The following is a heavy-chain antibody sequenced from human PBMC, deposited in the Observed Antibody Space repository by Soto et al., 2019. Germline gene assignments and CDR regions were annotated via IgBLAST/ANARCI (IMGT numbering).Heavy chain of an antibody. CDR3: ARDLEDIVVVPAAMGAFDI. CDR2: ISAYNGNT. J-gene: IGHJ3*02. Sequence: ASVTVSCKASGYTFTSYGISWVRQAPGQGLEWMGWISAYNGNTNYAQKLQGRVTMTTDTSTSTDYMELRSLRSDDTAVYYCARDLEDIVVVPAAMGAFDIWGQGTMVTVSS. V-gene: IGHV1-18*01. D-gene: IGHD2-2*01. CDR1: GYTFTSYG.